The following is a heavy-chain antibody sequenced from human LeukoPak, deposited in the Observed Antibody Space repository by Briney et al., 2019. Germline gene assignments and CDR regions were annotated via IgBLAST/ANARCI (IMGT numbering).Heavy chain of an antibody. CDR2: INTNTGNP. J-gene: IGHJ5*02. D-gene: IGHD3-22*01. V-gene: IGHV7-4-1*02. CDR1: GYTFSAYG. Sequence: GASVKVSCKASGYTFSAYGITWVRQAPGQGLEWMGWINTNTGNPTYAQGFTGRFVFSLDTSVSTAYLQISSLKAEDTAVYYCARDPYYDSSGYSVYNWFDPWGQGTLVTVSS. CDR3: ARDPYYDSSGYSVYNWFDP.